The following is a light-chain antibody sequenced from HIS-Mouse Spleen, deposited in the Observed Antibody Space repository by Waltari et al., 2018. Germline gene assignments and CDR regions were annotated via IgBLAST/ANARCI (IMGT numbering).Light chain of an antibody. V-gene: IGLV3-1*01. CDR1: KLGDKY. J-gene: IGLJ2*01. CDR3: QAWDSSYSV. CDR2: QDS. Sequence: SYELTQPPSVSVSPGQTASITCSGDKLGDKYACWYQQKPGQSPLLVIYQDSKRPSGCPGRFSGSNCGNTATLTISGTQAMDEADYYGQAWDSSYSVFGGGTKLTVL.